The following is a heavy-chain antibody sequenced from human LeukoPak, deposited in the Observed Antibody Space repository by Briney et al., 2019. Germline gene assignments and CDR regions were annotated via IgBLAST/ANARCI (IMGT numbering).Heavy chain of an antibody. CDR2: ISGSGGST. CDR1: GFTFSSYW. J-gene: IGHJ4*02. D-gene: IGHD3-22*01. Sequence: GGSLRLSCAASGFTFSSYWMSWVRQAPGKGLEWVSAISGSGGSTYYADSVKGRFTISRDNSKNTLYLQMNSLRAEDTAVYYCAKDSTMIVVAYFDYWGQGTLVTVSS. CDR3: AKDSTMIVVAYFDY. V-gene: IGHV3-23*01.